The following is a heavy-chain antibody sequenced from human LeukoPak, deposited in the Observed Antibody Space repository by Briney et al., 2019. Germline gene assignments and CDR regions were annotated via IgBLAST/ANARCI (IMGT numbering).Heavy chain of an antibody. CDR3: AKKIGAPYDSSESYFLFDY. Sequence: GGSLRLSCAASGFTFSTYWMSWVRQAPGKGLEWVSGISGSGGRTYYADYVKGRFTISRDNSKNTLYLHLDDLRADDTAKYYCAKKIGAPYDSSESYFLFDYWGQGTLVTVSS. CDR2: ISGSGGRT. J-gene: IGHJ4*02. CDR1: GFTFSTYW. D-gene: IGHD3-22*01. V-gene: IGHV3-23*01.